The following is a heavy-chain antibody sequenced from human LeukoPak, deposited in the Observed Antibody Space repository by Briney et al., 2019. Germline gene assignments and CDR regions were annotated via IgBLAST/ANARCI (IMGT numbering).Heavy chain of an antibody. CDR3: AKDLRESGYSYGNSDY. CDR2: ISGSGGST. CDR1: GFTFSSYG. V-gene: IGHV3-23*01. J-gene: IGHJ4*02. Sequence: GGSLRLSCAASGFTFSSYGMHWVRQAPGKGLEWVSAISGSGGSTYYADSVKGRFTISRDNSKNTLYLQMNSLRAEDTAVYYCAKDLRESGYSYGNSDYWGQGTLVTVSS. D-gene: IGHD5-18*01.